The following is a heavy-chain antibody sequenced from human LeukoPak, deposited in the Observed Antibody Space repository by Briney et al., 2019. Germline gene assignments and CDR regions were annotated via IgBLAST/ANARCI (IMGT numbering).Heavy chain of an antibody. CDR1: GYTFTSFG. V-gene: IGHV1-18*01. CDR3: AIGTGTYPYYFDY. Sequence: ASVKVSCKAFGYTFTSFGLSWLRQAPGQGLEWMGWISTYNGNTNYAQNLQGRVTMTTDTSTRTAYMDLRSLRSDDTAVYYCAIGTGTYPYYFDYWGQGTLVTVSS. D-gene: IGHD1-26*01. CDR2: ISTYNGNT. J-gene: IGHJ4*02.